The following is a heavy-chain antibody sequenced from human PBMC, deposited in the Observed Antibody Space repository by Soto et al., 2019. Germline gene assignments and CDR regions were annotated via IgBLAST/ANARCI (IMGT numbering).Heavy chain of an antibody. CDR1: GFTFDDYG. CDR3: ARALNYDYVWGSYRHDAFDI. J-gene: IGHJ3*02. Sequence: SLRLSCAASGFTFDDYGMSWVRQAPGKGLEWVSGINWNGGSTGYADSVKGRFTISRDNAKNSLYLQMNSLRAEDTALYYCARALNYDYVWGSYRHDAFDIWGQGTTVTVSS. V-gene: IGHV3-20*04. D-gene: IGHD3-16*02. CDR2: INWNGGST.